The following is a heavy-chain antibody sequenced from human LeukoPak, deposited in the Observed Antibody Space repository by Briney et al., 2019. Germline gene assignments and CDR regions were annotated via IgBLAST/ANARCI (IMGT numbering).Heavy chain of an antibody. V-gene: IGHV3-30*04. Sequence: PGGSLRLSCAASGFTFSSYAMHWVRQAPGKGLEWVAVISYDGSNKYYADSVKGRFTISRDNSKNTLYLQMNSLRAEDTAVYYCARDAAIAVADYTENWFDPWGQGTLVTVSS. CDR2: ISYDGSNK. CDR3: ARDAAIAVADYTENWFDP. CDR1: GFTFSSYA. J-gene: IGHJ5*02. D-gene: IGHD6-19*01.